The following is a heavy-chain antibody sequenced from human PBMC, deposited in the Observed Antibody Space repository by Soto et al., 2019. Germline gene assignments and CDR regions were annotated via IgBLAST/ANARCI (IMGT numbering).Heavy chain of an antibody. CDR3: ANEILHTEYFQN. J-gene: IGHJ1*01. Sequence: QVQLVQSGAEVKKPGSSVKVSCKASGGAFSSNGITWVRQAPGQGLEWMGSILPILSITNYAQNYQGRVTITADISTSTAYMELSGLRSVDTAVYYCANEILHTEYFQNWGQGTLVTVSS. CDR1: GGAFSSNG. D-gene: IGHD5-18*01. V-gene: IGHV1-69*02. CDR2: ILPILSIT.